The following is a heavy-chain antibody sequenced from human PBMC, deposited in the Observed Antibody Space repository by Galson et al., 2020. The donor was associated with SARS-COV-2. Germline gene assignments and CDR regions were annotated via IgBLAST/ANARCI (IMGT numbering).Heavy chain of an antibody. CDR1: GFTFSDYY. J-gene: IGHJ4*02. CDR2: ISSSSSYT. Sequence: GGSLRLSCAASGFTFSDYYMSWIRQAPGKGLEWVSYISSSSSYTNYADSVKGRFTISRDNAKNSLYLQMNSLRAEDTAVYYCARDRMGATPYYFDYWGQGTLVTVSS. CDR3: ARDRMGATPYYFDY. D-gene: IGHD1-26*01. V-gene: IGHV3-11*05.